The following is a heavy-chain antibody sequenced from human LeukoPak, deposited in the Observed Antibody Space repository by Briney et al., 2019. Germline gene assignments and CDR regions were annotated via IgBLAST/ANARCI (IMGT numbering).Heavy chain of an antibody. Sequence: PSETLSLTCTVSGGSISSSSYYWGWIRQPPGKGLEWIGSIYYSGSTYYNPSLKSRVTISVDTSKNQFSLNLSSVTAADTAVYYCARRCSGPTCYTDAYDIWGQGTTVTVSS. CDR1: GGSISSSSYY. V-gene: IGHV4-39*01. CDR2: IYYSGST. D-gene: IGHD2-2*02. CDR3: ARRCSGPTCYTDAYDI. J-gene: IGHJ3*02.